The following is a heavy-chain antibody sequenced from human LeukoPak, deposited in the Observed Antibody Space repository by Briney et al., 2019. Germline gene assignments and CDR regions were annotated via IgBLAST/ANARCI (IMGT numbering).Heavy chain of an antibody. D-gene: IGHD6-19*01. V-gene: IGHV3-66*01. Sequence: GGSLRLSCAASGLTVSSNYMSWVSQAPGKGLEWVSDIYRGGSTFYADSVKDRFTISRDNSRNTLALQMDTLRAEDTAVYYCARWGWVVPETTPDWYFDLWGRGTLVTVSS. CDR1: GLTVSSNY. CDR2: IYRGGST. J-gene: IGHJ2*01. CDR3: ARWGWVVPETTPDWYFDL.